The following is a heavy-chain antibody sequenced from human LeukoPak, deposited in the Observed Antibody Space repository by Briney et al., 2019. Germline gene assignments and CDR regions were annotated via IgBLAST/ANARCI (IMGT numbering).Heavy chain of an antibody. D-gene: IGHD3-22*01. J-gene: IGHJ6*02. CDR2: ISYDGSNK. CDR3: ARVSTYESSGYPYYYYAMDV. CDR1: GFTFSSYG. V-gene: IGHV3-30*03. Sequence: GGSLRLSCAASGFTFSSYGMHWVRQAPGKGLEWVAVISYDGSNKYYADSVKGRFTISRDNSKNTLYLQMNSLRAEDTAVYYCARVSTYESSGYPYYYYAMDVWGQGTTVTVSS.